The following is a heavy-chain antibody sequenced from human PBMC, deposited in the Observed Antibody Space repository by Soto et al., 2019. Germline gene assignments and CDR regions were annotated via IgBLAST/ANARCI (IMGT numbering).Heavy chain of an antibody. V-gene: IGHV3-7*03. Sequence: PGGSLRLSCVASGFTFSTYWMSWVRQAPGKGLEWVANIKEDGSEKYYVDSVKGRFSISRDNAKNSLSLQMNSLRAADTAVYYCARVGYCSGATCWYNFDPWGQGTLVTVSS. J-gene: IGHJ5*02. D-gene: IGHD2-15*01. CDR2: IKEDGSEK. CDR3: ARVGYCSGATCWYNFDP. CDR1: GFTFSTYW.